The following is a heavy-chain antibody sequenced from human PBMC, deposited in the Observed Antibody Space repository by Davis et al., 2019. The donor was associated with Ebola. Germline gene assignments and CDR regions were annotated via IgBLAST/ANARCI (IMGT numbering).Heavy chain of an antibody. CDR2: ISYDGSNK. Sequence: PGGSLRLSCAASGFTFSSYAMHWVRQAPGKGLEWVAVISYDGSNKYYADSVKGRFTISRDNSKNTLYLQMNSLRAEDTAVYYCARVEPHWRVGYHYYYMDVWGKGTTVTVSS. CDR1: GFTFSSYA. CDR3: ARVEPHWRVGYHYYYMDV. J-gene: IGHJ6*03. V-gene: IGHV3-30-3*01. D-gene: IGHD3-3*01.